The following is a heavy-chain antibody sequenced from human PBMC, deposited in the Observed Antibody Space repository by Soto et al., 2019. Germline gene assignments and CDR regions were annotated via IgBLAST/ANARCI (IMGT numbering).Heavy chain of an antibody. CDR2: ISSSSSYI. CDR1: GFTFSSYS. CDR3: ARDRSQMVRLYYYYYMDV. D-gene: IGHD3-10*01. J-gene: IGHJ6*03. Sequence: GGSLRLSCAASGFTFSSYSMNWVRQAPGKGLEWVSSISSSSSYIYYADSVKGRFTISRDNAKNSLYLQMNSLRAEDTAVYYCARDRSQMVRLYYYYYMDVWGKGTTVTVSS. V-gene: IGHV3-21*01.